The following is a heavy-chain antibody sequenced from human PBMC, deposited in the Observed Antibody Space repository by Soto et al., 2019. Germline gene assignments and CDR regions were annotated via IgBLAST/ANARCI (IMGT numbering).Heavy chain of an antibody. CDR2: ISYDGNNK. CDR3: ARVALPGISAAGAIKN. CDR1: GFIFSNYA. Sequence: GGSLRLSCAASGFIFSNYAIVWVRQAPGKGLEWVAVISYDGNNKYYPDSVKSRFTISRDNSKNTLDLDMNSLRTEDTGVYFCARVALPGISAAGAIKNWGQGTLVTVSS. V-gene: IGHV3-30-3*01. D-gene: IGHD6-13*01. J-gene: IGHJ4*02.